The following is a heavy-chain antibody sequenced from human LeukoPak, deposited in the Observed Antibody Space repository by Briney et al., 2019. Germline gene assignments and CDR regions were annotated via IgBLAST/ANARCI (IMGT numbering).Heavy chain of an antibody. CDR2: ISSSGSTI. J-gene: IGHJ6*04. Sequence: GGSLRLSCAASGFTFSSYEMNWVRQAPGKGLEWVSYISSSGSTIYYADSVKGRFTITRDNAKNSLYLQMNRLRAEDTAVYYCAELGITMIGGVWGKGTTVTISS. V-gene: IGHV3-48*03. CDR3: AELGITMIGGV. D-gene: IGHD3-10*02. CDR1: GFTFSSYE.